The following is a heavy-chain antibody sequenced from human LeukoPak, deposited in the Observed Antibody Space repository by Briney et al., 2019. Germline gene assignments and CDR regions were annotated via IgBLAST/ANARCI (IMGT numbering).Heavy chain of an antibody. CDR2: INPSGGST. CDR3: ARDGSGYDY. CDR1: GYTFTSYY. J-gene: IGHJ4*02. Sequence: ASVKVSCKASGYTFTSYYMHWVRQAPGQGLEWMGIINPSGGSTSYAQKFQGRVTITADESTSTAYMELSSLRSEDTAVYYCARDGSGYDYWGQGTLVTVSS. V-gene: IGHV1-46*01. D-gene: IGHD3-22*01.